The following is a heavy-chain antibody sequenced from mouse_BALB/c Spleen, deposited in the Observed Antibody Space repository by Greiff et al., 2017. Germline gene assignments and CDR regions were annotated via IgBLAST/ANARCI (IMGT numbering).Heavy chain of an antibody. D-gene: IGHD1-2*01. J-gene: IGHJ4*01. Sequence: DVKLQQSGPGLVKPSQSLSLTCSVTGYSITSGYYWNWIRQFPGNKLEWMGYISYDGSNNYNPSLKNRISITRDTSKNQFFLKLNSVTTEDTATYYCARVRVYYGSDYAMDYWGQGTSVTVSS. V-gene: IGHV3-6*02. CDR3: ARVRVYYGSDYAMDY. CDR2: ISYDGSN. CDR1: GYSITSGYY.